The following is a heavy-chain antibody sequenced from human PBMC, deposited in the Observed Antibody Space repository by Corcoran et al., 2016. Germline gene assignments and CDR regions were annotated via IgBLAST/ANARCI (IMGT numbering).Heavy chain of an antibody. J-gene: IGHJ4*02. CDR3: ARERYFYDSSGPATDF. CDR1: GYTFTSYG. D-gene: IGHD3-22*01. CDR2: ISAYNGNT. V-gene: IGHV1-18*01. Sequence: QVQLVQSGAEVKKPGASVKVSCKASGYTFTSYGISWVRQAPGQGLEWRGWISAYNGNTNYAQKLQGRVTMTTDTSTSTAYMGMRSLRSDNTAAYYCARERYFYDSSGPATDFWGKGTQVTV.